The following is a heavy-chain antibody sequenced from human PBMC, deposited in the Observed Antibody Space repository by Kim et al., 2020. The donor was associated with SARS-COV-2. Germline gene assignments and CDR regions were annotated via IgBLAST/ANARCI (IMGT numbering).Heavy chain of an antibody. J-gene: IGHJ2*01. Sequence: ETLSLTCTVSGGSISSYYWSWIRQPPGKGLEWIGYIYYSGSTNYNPSLKSRVTISVDTSKNQFSLKLSSVTAADTAVYYWARDHREWLQYTANWYFDLWGRGPLVSVSS. V-gene: IGHV4-59*01. CDR1: GGSISSYY. CDR3: ARDHREWLQYTANWYFDL. D-gene: IGHD3-3*01. CDR2: IYYSGST.